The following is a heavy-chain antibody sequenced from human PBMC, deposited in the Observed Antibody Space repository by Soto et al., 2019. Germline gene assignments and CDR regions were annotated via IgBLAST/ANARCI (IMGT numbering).Heavy chain of an antibody. CDR2: ISGSGGST. CDR1: GFTFTSYA. V-gene: IGHV3-23*01. D-gene: IGHD6-13*01. CDR3: AKDRGAAAFKPSDY. J-gene: IGHJ4*02. Sequence: EVQLLESGGGLVQPGGSLRLSCAASGFTFTSYAMSWVRQAPGKGLEWVSAISGSGGSTYYADSVKGRCTSSTDNSKNTLYLQMNSMRAEDTAVYYCAKDRGAAAFKPSDYWGQGTLVTVSS.